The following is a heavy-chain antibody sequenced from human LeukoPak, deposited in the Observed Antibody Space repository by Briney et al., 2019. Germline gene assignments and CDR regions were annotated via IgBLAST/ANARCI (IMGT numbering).Heavy chain of an antibody. V-gene: IGHV4-61*01. D-gene: IGHD6-19*01. J-gene: IGHJ4*02. CDR1: GGPVSSGSYY. CDR2: IYYSGST. Sequence: SETLSLTCTVSGGPVSSGSYYWSWIRQPPGKGLEWIGYIYYSGSTNYNPSLKSRVTISVDTSKNQFSLKLSSVTAADTAVYYCARYLQWLVPRGYYFDYWGQGTLVTVSS. CDR3: ARYLQWLVPRGYYFDY.